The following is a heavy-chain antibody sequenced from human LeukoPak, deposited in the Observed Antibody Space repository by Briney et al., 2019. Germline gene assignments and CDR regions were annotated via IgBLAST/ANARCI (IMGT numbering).Heavy chain of an antibody. D-gene: IGHD1-14*01. Sequence: GGSLRLSCAASGVTGSSKYMTWVRQAPGKGLEWVSVIYAGGSTDYSESVKGRFTISRDNSKNTLYLQMNSLRAEDTAVYYCATGNQPDSYNYYGMDVWGQGTTVTVSS. CDR1: GVTGSSKY. CDR3: ATGNQPDSYNYYGMDV. V-gene: IGHV3-66*01. J-gene: IGHJ6*02. CDR2: IYAGGST.